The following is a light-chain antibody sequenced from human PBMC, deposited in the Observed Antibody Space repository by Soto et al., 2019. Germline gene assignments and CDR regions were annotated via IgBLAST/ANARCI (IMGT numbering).Light chain of an antibody. J-gene: IGKJ5*01. CDR1: QSVNSD. CDR2: AAA. V-gene: IGKV3-15*01. Sequence: EIVMTQSPATLSVSPGERATLSCRASQSVNSDLAWYQQKPGQAPRLLIYAAATRATGIPPRFSGSGSGTEFTLTISSLQSEDFAVYYCQQYSNGPPITFGQGTRLEIK. CDR3: QQYSNGPPIT.